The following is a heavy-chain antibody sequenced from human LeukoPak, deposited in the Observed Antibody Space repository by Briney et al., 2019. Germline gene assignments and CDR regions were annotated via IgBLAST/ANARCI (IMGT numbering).Heavy chain of an antibody. J-gene: IGHJ4*02. CDR1: GYTFTSYA. CDR3: ARGSHQAGTRLD. Sequence: SVKVSCKASGYTFTSYAISWVRQAPGQGLEWMGRIIPILGIANYAQKFQGRVAITADKSTSTAYMELSSLRSEDTAVYYCARGSHQAGTRLDWGQGTLVTVSS. CDR2: IIPILGIA. D-gene: IGHD1-7*01. V-gene: IGHV1-69*04.